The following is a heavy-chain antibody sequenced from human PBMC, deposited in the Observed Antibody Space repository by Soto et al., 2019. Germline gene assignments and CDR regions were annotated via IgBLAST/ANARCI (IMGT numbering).Heavy chain of an antibody. V-gene: IGHV1-69*01. CDR3: ARDRVLPGATPHWFDP. J-gene: IGHJ5*02. D-gene: IGHD2-2*01. CDR1: GGTFSSYI. Sequence: QVQLVQSGAEVRKPGSSVKVSCKASGGTFSSYIISWVRQAPGQGLEWMGEIIPIFGTTNYAQKFQGRVTVTADESTRTAHMELSSLRSEDTAVYYCARDRVLPGATPHWFDPWGQGTLVTVSS. CDR2: IIPIFGTT.